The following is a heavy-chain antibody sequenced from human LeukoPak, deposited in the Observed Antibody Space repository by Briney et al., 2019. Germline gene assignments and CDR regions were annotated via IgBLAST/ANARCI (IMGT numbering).Heavy chain of an antibody. J-gene: IGHJ4*02. CDR2: LYYSGST. Sequence: PSETLSLTCTVFGASISIHYWSWIRQPPGKGLEWIGYLYYSGSTNYNPSLKSRVTISVDTSKNQFSLKLSSVTAADTAVYYCAREVGTLLDYWGQGTLVTVSS. V-gene: IGHV4-59*11. D-gene: IGHD1-26*01. CDR3: AREVGTLLDY. CDR1: GASISIHY.